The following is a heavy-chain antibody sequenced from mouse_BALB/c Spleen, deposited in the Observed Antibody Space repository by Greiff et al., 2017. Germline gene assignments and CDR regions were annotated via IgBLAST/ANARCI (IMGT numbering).Heavy chain of an antibody. J-gene: IGHJ3*01. CDR2: IDPANGNT. CDR3: ARQATYYGNYWFAY. D-gene: IGHD2-10*01. CDR1: GFNIKDTY. Sequence: EVQLQQSGAELVKPGASVKLSCTASGFNIKDTYMHWVKQRPEQGLEWIGRIDPANGNTKYDPKFQGKATITADTSSITAYLQLSSLTSEDTAVYYCARQATYYGNYWFAYWGQGTLVTVSA. V-gene: IGHV14-3*02.